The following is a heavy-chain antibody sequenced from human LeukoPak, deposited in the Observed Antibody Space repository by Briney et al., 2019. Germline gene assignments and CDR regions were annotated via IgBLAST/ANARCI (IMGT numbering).Heavy chain of an antibody. J-gene: IGHJ4*02. D-gene: IGHD3-22*01. CDR3: ARMLGVVIHYFDY. V-gene: IGHV4-59*01. CDR1: GGSISSYY. Sequence: SETLSLTCTVSGGSISSYYWSWIRQPPGKGLEWIGYIYYSGSTNYNPSLKSRVTISVDTSKNQFSLKLSSVTAADTAVYYCARMLGVVIHYFDYWGQGTLVTVSS. CDR2: IYYSGST.